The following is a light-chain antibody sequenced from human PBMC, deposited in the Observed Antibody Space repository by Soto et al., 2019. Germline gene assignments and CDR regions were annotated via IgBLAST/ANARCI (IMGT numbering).Light chain of an antibody. CDR2: EVI. CDR3: CSYTGGTNRVV. CDR1: NSDIGDYNY. V-gene: IGLV2-8*01. J-gene: IGLJ2*01. Sequence: QSALTQPPSASGSPGQSVTISCTGTNSDIGDYNYVSWYRLHPGTAPNLLIYEVIKRPSGVPDRFSGSKSGNTASLTVSGLQAEDEADYYCCSYTGGTNRVVFGGGTKVTVL.